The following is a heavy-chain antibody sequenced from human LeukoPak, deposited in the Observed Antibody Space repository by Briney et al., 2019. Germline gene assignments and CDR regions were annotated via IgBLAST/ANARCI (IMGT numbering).Heavy chain of an antibody. CDR3: ARGRGRASISRYDAFEF. J-gene: IGHJ3*01. CDR2: ISGYNGNT. Sequence: GASVKVSCKASGYTCITYGIDWVRQAPGQGLEWMGWISGYNGNTNFAQNLQDRVTMTTDKSASTAYMELRSLTSDDTAVYYCARGRGRASISRYDAFEFWGQGTLVTVSS. D-gene: IGHD2-2*01. CDR1: GYTCITYG. V-gene: IGHV1-18*01.